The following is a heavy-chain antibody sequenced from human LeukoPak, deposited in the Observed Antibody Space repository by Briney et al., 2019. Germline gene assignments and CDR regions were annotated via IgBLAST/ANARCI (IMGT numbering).Heavy chain of an antibody. Sequence: ASVKVSCKVSGSTLTELSMHWARQAPGKGLEWMGGFDPEDGETFYAQDFQGRVTLTRITSISTAYMELSGLRSEDTAVYYCAVGVLSGGHEWAFYIWGQGTMVTVSS. CDR1: GSTLTELS. J-gene: IGHJ3*02. D-gene: IGHD5-12*01. CDR3: AVGVLSGGHEWAFYI. CDR2: FDPEDGET. V-gene: IGHV1-24*01.